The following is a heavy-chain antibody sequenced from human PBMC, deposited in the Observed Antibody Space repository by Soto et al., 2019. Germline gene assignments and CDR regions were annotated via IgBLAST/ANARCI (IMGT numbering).Heavy chain of an antibody. CDR2: INHSGST. CDR3: ARGQYSSGWYGSTFDP. Sequence: SDTLSLTCAVYGGSFSGYYWSWIRQPPGKGLEWIGEINHSGSTNYNPSLKSRVTISVDTSKNQFSLKLSSVTAADTAVYYCARGQYSSGWYGSTFDPWGQGTLVTVSS. CDR1: GGSFSGYY. J-gene: IGHJ5*02. D-gene: IGHD6-19*01. V-gene: IGHV4-34*01.